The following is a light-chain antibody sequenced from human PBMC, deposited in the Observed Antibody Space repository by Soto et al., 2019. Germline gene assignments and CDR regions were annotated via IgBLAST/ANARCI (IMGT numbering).Light chain of an antibody. CDR1: QSVSSY. CDR2: DAS. V-gene: IGKV3-11*01. J-gene: IGKJ1*01. CDR3: QQRDNGPPVT. Sequence: EIMFKKSPSTLTLSPLERATVSFSASQSVSSYLAWYQQKPGQPPRLLIYDASKRATGVPARFSGSGSGTDFTLTITTLEPEDFAGYFCQQRDNGPPVTFGQGTKVEIK.